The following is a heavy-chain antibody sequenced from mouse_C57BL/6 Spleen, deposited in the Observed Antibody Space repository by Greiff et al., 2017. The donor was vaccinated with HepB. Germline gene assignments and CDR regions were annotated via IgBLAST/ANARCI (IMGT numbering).Heavy chain of an antibody. CDR2: ISYSGST. CDR1: GYSITSGYD. CDR3: ARWGPSLGFAY. Sequence: EVQLQQSGPGMVKPSQSLSLTCTVTGYSITSGYDWHWIRHFPGNKLEWMGYISYSGSTNYNPSLKSRISITHDTSKNHFFLKLNSVTTEDTATYYCARWGPSLGFAYWGQGTLVTVSA. D-gene: IGHD1-2*01. V-gene: IGHV3-1*01. J-gene: IGHJ3*01.